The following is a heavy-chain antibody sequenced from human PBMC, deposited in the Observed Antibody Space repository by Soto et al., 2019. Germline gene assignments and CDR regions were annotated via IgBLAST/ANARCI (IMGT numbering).Heavy chain of an antibody. CDR2: IKSKTDGGTT. D-gene: IGHD4-17*01. Sequence: EVQLVESGGGLVEPGGSLRLSCAASGFTFSNAWMSWVRQAPGKGLEWVGRIKSKTDGGTTDYAAPVKGRFTISRDDPKNTLYLQMNSLKTEDTAVYYCTTDPRYGDYVPGAFDIWGQGTMVTVSS. V-gene: IGHV3-15*01. CDR1: GFTFSNAW. J-gene: IGHJ3*02. CDR3: TTDPRYGDYVPGAFDI.